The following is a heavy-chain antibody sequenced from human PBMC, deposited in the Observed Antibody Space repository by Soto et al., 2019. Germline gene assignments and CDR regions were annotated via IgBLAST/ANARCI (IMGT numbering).Heavy chain of an antibody. J-gene: IGHJ6*02. CDR3: AHTLPPWGGMDV. V-gene: IGHV2-5*02. CDR2: IYWDDDK. D-gene: IGHD7-27*01. Sequence: QITLKESGPTLVKPTQTLTLTCTFSGFSLSTSGVGVGWIRQPPGKALEWLALIYWDDDKRYSPSLKRRLTIXKXXSKNQVALTMTNMDPVDTATYYGAHTLPPWGGMDVWGQGTTVTVSS. CDR1: GFSLSTSGVG.